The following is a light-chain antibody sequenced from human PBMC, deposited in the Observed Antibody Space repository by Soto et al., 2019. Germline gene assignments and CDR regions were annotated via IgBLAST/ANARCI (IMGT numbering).Light chain of an antibody. CDR2: DAS. CDR1: QSVGSY. Sequence: EIVLTQSPATLSSSPGERATLSCRASQSVGSYFAWYQQKPGQAPRLLIYDASNRATGIPARFSGSGSGTDFPLTISRQEPVDFAVYYCQQRGNWPVTFGQGTRVDIK. V-gene: IGKV3-11*01. CDR3: QQRGNWPVT. J-gene: IGKJ1*01.